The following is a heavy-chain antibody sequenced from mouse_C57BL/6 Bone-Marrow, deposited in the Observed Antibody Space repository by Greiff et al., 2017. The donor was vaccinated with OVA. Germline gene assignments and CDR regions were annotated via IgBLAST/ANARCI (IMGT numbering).Heavy chain of an antibody. D-gene: IGHD1-2*01. CDR2: IHPNSGST. CDR1: GYTFTSYW. CDR3: ARTARGRAY. V-gene: IGHV1-64*01. J-gene: IGHJ3*01. Sequence: LQESGAELVKPGASVKLSCKASGYTFTSYWMHWVKQRPGQGLEWIGMIHPNSGSTNYNEKFKSKATLTVDKSSSTAYMQLSSLTSEDSAVYYCARTARGRAYWGQGTLVTVSA.